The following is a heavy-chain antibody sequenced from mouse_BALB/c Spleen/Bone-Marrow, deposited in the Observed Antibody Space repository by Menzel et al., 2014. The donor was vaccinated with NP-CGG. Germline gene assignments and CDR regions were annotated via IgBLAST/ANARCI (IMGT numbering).Heavy chain of an antibody. J-gene: IGHJ4*01. CDR2: ISCYNGAT. Sequence: PMKTGASVKISCKAYGYSFTGFYMHWVKQSHGKSLEWIGYISCYNGATSYNQKFKGKATFTVDTSSSTAYMQFNSLTSEDSAVYYCARRDFPYAMDYFGQGTSATVSS. CDR1: GYSFTGFY. V-gene: IGHV1S34*01. CDR3: ARRDFPYAMDY.